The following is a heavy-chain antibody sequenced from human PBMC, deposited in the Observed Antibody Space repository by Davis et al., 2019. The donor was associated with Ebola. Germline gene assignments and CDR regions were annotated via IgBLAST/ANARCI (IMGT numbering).Heavy chain of an antibody. Sequence: GESLKISCAASGFTFISYWMTWVRQAPRKGLEWVANIKQDGSEKYYVDSVKGRFTISRDNAKNSLYLQMNSLRAEDTAVYYCARDRRGYSGYVSGRDAFDIWGQGTMVTVSS. V-gene: IGHV3-7*01. CDR1: GFTFISYW. J-gene: IGHJ3*02. CDR3: ARDRRGYSGYVSGRDAFDI. D-gene: IGHD5-12*01. CDR2: IKQDGSEK.